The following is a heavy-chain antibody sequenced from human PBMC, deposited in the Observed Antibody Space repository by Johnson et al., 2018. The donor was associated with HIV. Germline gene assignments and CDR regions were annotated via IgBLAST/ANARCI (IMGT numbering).Heavy chain of an antibody. CDR3: VRVGPTLYDAFDI. CDR2: IKSKSDGGTT. J-gene: IGHJ3*02. CDR1: GLTFSNAW. D-gene: IGHD2-15*01. V-gene: IGHV3-15*01. Sequence: VQLVESGGGLVKPGGSLRLSCAASGLTFSNAWMSWVRQGPGKGLEWVGRIKSKSDGGTTDYAAPVHGRFTISRDDSKKTLYMQMNSLKTEDSAVYYCVRVGPTLYDAFDIWGQGTTVTVSS.